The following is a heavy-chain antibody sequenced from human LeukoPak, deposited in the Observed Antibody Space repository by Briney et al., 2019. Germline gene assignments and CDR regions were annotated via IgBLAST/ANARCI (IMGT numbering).Heavy chain of an antibody. D-gene: IGHD3-22*01. CDR2: ISSSGSTI. V-gene: IGHV3-48*03. Sequence: GGSLRLSCAASGFTFSSYEMDWVRQAPGKGLEWVSYISSSGSTIYYADSVKGRFTISRDNAKNSLYLQMNSLRAEDTAVYYCAGHSQSSGYYSASDYWGQGTLVTVSS. J-gene: IGHJ4*02. CDR1: GFTFSSYE. CDR3: AGHSQSSGYYSASDY.